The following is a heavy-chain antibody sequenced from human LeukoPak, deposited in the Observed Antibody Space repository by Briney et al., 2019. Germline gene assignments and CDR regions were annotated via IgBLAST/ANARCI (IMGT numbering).Heavy chain of an antibody. D-gene: IGHD4-17*01. CDR3: ARYLRKLYGRGGDYYFYMDV. CDR1: GFTFSNYW. J-gene: IGHJ6*03. V-gene: IGHV3-74*01. Sequence: PGGSLRLSCEASGFTFSNYWMHWVRQAPGKGLVWVSRINSDGINTSYADSVKGRFTISRDNAKNSLYLQMNSLKAEDTALFYCARYLRKLYGRGGDYYFYMDVWGKGTTVTVYS. CDR2: INSDGINT.